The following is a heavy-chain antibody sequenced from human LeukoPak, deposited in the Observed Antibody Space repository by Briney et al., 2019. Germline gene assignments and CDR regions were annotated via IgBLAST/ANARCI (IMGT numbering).Heavy chain of an antibody. Sequence: SETLSLTCSVSGGSINNYGGAWIRQPPGGGRVGLGFIYYTGTTLQNPSFKSRVTLSVDSSKNQFSLKLSSVTAADTAIYYCARYDSLNRDFTALDFWGQGILVTVSS. D-gene: IGHD3-9*01. CDR1: GGSINNYG. CDR2: IYYTGTT. CDR3: ARYDSLNRDFTALDF. J-gene: IGHJ4*02. V-gene: IGHV4-59*01.